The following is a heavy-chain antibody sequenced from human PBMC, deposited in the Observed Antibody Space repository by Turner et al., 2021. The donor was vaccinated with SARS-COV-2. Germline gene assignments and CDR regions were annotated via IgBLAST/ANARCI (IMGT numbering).Heavy chain of an antibody. CDR3: ARDILVAGTKHFDT. J-gene: IGHJ4*02. Sequence: QVQLVESGGDVIQPGRPLRLSCAASTFLCSHYGMHWVRQAPGRGLEWVAHIRYDGSEKYYAESVKDRFTISRDNSKNTLYLQVNSLRAEDSAVYYCARDILVAGTKHFDTWGQGTLVTVSS. CDR2: IRYDGSEK. CDR1: TFLCSHYG. D-gene: IGHD2-21*01. V-gene: IGHV3-33*01.